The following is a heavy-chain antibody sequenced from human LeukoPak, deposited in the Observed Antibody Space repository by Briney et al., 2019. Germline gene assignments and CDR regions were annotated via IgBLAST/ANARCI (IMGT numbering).Heavy chain of an antibody. CDR1: GFTFSSYA. D-gene: IGHD2-2*01. Sequence: TGGSLRLSCAASGFTFSSYAMHWVRQAPGKGLDWVAVIWYDGSSKYYADSVKGRFTISRDNSKNTVYLQMNSLRAGDTAVYYCARRWSQLPHAYYYYMDVWGKGTTVTVSS. CDR3: ARRWSQLPHAYYYYMDV. CDR2: IWYDGSSK. J-gene: IGHJ6*03. V-gene: IGHV3-33*01.